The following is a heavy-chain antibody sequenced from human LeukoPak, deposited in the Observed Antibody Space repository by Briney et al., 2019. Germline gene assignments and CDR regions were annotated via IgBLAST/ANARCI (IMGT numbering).Heavy chain of an antibody. D-gene: IGHD5-12*01. CDR1: GFTFSSHA. J-gene: IGHJ4*02. CDR3: ASVGGYDPLFDY. V-gene: IGHV3-30-3*01. Sequence: GGSLRLSCAASGFTFSSHAMHWVRQAPGKGLEWVAVISFDGSNKYYADSAKGRFTISRDNSKNTLYLQMNSLRTGDTAVYYCASVGGYDPLFDYWGQGTLVTVSS. CDR2: ISFDGSNK.